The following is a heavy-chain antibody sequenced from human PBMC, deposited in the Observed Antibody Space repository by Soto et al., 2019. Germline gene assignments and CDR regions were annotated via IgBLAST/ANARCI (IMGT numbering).Heavy chain of an antibody. Sequence: GASVKVSCKASGYTFTSYGISWVRQAPGQGLEWMGWISAYNGNTNYAQKLQGRVTMTTDTSTSTAYMELRSLRSDDTAVYYCARDLSTVTTTDFDYWGQGTLVTVSS. D-gene: IGHD4-17*01. J-gene: IGHJ4*02. CDR3: ARDLSTVTTTDFDY. CDR1: GYTFTSYG. CDR2: ISAYNGNT. V-gene: IGHV1-18*01.